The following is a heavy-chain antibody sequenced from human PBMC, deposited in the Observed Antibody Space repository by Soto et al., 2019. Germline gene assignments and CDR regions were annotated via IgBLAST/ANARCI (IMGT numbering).Heavy chain of an antibody. CDR3: ARTPDIVATITGLNWFDP. Sequence: PSETLSLTWAVYGGSFSGYYWSWIRQPPGKGLEWIGEINHSGSTNYNPSLKSRVTISVDTSKNQFSLKLSSVTAADTAVYYCARTPDIVATITGLNWFDPWGQGTLVTVSS. D-gene: IGHD5-12*01. CDR2: INHSGST. V-gene: IGHV4-34*01. J-gene: IGHJ5*02. CDR1: GGSFSGYY.